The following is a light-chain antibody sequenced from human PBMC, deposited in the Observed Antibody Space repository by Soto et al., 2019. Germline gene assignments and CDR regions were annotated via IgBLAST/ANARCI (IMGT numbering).Light chain of an antibody. J-gene: IGKJ5*01. Sequence: DIVMTQSPATLSVSPGERATLSCRASQSVSRNLAWYQQKPGQAPRLLIYGASTRATGIPARFSGSGSGTEFTLTISSLQSEDFAVYYCQQYNNWPPPITFGQGTRLEIK. CDR2: GAS. CDR3: QQYNNWPPPIT. V-gene: IGKV3-15*01. CDR1: QSVSRN.